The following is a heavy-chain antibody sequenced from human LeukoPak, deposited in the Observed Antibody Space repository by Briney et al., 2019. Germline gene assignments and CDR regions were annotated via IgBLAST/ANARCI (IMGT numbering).Heavy chain of an antibody. J-gene: IGHJ4*02. CDR3: AKVHGIAVAGTFDY. Sequence: PGGSLRLSCAASGFTFDDYAMHWVRQAPGKGLEWVSGITWNSDSTPYADSVKGRFTISRDNAKSSLYLQLNSLRPEDTALYYCAKVHGIAVAGTFDYWGQGTLVTVSS. V-gene: IGHV3-9*01. CDR2: ITWNSDST. CDR1: GFTFDDYA. D-gene: IGHD6-19*01.